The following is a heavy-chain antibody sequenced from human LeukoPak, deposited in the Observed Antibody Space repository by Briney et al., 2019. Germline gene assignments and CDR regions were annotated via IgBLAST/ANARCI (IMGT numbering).Heavy chain of an antibody. CDR1: GFTFSNYA. CDR3: VLGHYGGFFDY. V-gene: IGHV3-30*09. D-gene: IGHD4-23*01. J-gene: IGHJ4*02. Sequence: PGRSLRLSCAASGFTFSNYAMHWVRQAPGKGLEWVAAISDDGSNKYHSDSVKGRFAISRDNSKNTLYLQMNSLRAEDTAVCYCVLGHYGGFFDYWGQGTLVTVSS. CDR2: ISDDGSNK.